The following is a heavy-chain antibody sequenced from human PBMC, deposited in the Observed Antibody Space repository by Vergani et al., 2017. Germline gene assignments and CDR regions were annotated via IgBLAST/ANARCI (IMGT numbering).Heavy chain of an antibody. V-gene: IGHV3-49*03. CDR3: ARDGTYSSWDY. J-gene: IGHJ4*02. CDR2: IRSKAYGGTT. CDR1: GFTFGDYA. Sequence: EVQLVESGGGLVQPGRSLRLSCIASGFTFGDYAMSWFRQAPGKGLEWVGFIRSKAYGGTTEYAASVKGRFTISRDDSKSIAYLQMNSLKTEDTAVYYCARDGTYSSWDYWGQGTLVTVSS. D-gene: IGHD6-13*01.